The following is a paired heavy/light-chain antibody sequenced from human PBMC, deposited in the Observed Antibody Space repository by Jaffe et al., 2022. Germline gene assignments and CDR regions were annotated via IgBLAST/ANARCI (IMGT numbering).Heavy chain of an antibody. CDR1: GFSLSNHG. V-gene: IGHV3-30*18. D-gene: IGHD2-21*01. Sequence: QVQLVESGGGVVQPGRSLRLSCAASGFSLSNHGMHWVRQAPGKGLEWVADISNDGSNKYYADSVKGRFTISRDNSKNTVYLQMNSLRAEDTAVYYCAKGCGTGGNCFYFDHWGQGTLVTVSS. J-gene: IGHJ4*02. CDR2: ISNDGSNK. CDR3: AKGCGTGGNCFYFDH.
Light chain of an antibody. CDR1: QNLLYSSNNKNF. J-gene: IGKJ4*01. Sequence: DIVMTQSPDSLAVSLGERATINCKSSQNLLYSSNNKNFLAWYQQKPRQPPKLLIYWASTRASGVPDRFSGSGSGTDFTLTISSLQAEDGAVYYCQQYYSSPLTFGGGTKVEIK. CDR2: WAS. V-gene: IGKV4-1*01. CDR3: QQYYSSPLT.